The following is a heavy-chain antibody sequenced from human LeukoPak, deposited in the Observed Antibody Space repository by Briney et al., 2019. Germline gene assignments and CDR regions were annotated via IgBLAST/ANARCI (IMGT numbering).Heavy chain of an antibody. CDR2: INHSGST. CDR1: GGSFSGYY. V-gene: IGHV4-34*01. D-gene: IGHD2-21*01. J-gene: IGHJ6*03. Sequence: SATLSLTCAVNGGSFSGYYWSWIRQPPGKGLEWIGEINHSGSTNYNPSLKSRVTISVDTSKNQFSLNLNSVTAADTAVYYCAKIAAQHYYYYTDVCGKGTTVTVSS. CDR3: AKIAAQHYYYYTDV.